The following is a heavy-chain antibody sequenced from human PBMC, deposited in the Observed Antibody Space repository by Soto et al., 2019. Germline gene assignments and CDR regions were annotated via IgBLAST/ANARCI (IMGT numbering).Heavy chain of an antibody. CDR2: IKHSGST. CDR1: GGSFSGYY. J-gene: IGHJ4*02. CDR3: ARGGLRFLEWLL. D-gene: IGHD3-3*01. Sequence: SETLSLTCAAYGGSFSGYYWSWIRQPPGKGLEWIGDIKHSGSTNYNPSLKSRVTISVDTSKNQFSLKLTSVTAADTAVYYCARGGLRFLEWLLWGQGTLVTVSS. V-gene: IGHV4-34*01.